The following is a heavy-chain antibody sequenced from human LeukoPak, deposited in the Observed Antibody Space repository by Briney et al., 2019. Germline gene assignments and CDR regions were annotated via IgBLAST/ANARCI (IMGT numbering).Heavy chain of an antibody. J-gene: IGHJ4*02. CDR3: ARGLLSGWLRSSPLIDY. CDR2: INAYNGNT. Sequence: ASVKVSCKASGYTFTSYGISWVRQAPGQGLEWMGWINAYNGNTNYAQKLQGRVTMTTDTSTSTAYMELRSLRSDDTAVYYCARGLLSGWLRSSPLIDYWGQGTLVTVSS. CDR1: GYTFTSYG. D-gene: IGHD5-12*01. V-gene: IGHV1-18*04.